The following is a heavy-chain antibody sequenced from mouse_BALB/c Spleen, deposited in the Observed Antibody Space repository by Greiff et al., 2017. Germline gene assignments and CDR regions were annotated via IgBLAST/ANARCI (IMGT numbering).Heavy chain of an antibody. D-gene: IGHD2-2*01. V-gene: IGHV6-6*02. Sequence: EVKVEESGGGLVQPGGSMKLSCVASGFTFSNYWMNWVRQSPEKGLEWVAEIRLKSNNYATHYAESVKGRFTISRDDSKSSVYLQMNNLRAEDTGIYYCTRIYYGYPWFAYWGQGTLVTVSA. J-gene: IGHJ3*01. CDR3: TRIYYGYPWFAY. CDR1: GFTFSNYW. CDR2: IRLKSNNYAT.